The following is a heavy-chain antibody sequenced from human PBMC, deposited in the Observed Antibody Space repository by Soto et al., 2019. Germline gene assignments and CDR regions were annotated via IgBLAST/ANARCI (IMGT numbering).Heavy chain of an antibody. CDR2: IWYDGSNK. D-gene: IGHD6-13*01. J-gene: IGHJ4*02. V-gene: IGHV3-33*01. CDR3: ARFPVAAADNGEGY. CDR1: GFTFSSYG. Sequence: GGSLRLSCAASGFTFSSYGMHWVRQAPGKGLEWVAVIWYDGSNKYYADSVKGRFTISRDNSKNTLYLQMNSLRAEDTAVYYCARFPVAAADNGEGYWGQGTLVTVSS.